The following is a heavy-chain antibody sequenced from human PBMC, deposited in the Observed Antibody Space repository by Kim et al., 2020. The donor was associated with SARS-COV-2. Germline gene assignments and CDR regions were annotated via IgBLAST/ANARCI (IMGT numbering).Heavy chain of an antibody. Sequence: GGSLRLSCAASGFTFSSYAMSWVRQAPGKGLEWVSAISGSGGSTYYADSVKGRFTISRDNSKNTLYLQMNSLRAEDTAVYYCAKDRTAVVVTLPTGWFDPWGQGTLVTVSS. J-gene: IGHJ5*02. CDR2: ISGSGGST. D-gene: IGHD2-21*02. CDR3: AKDRTAVVVTLPTGWFDP. CDR1: GFTFSSYA. V-gene: IGHV3-23*01.